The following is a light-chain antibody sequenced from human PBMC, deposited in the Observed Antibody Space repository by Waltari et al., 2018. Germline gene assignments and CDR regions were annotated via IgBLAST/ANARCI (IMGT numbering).Light chain of an antibody. CDR1: QSIGSW. J-gene: IGKJ3*01. Sequence: DIQMTQSPSTLSSSVGDRVTITCRASQSIGSWLAWYQQKPGKAPKLRIYEATSLESGVPSRFSASGSGTEFTLTISSLQPDDFATYYCQRYNSYPITFGPGTKVDI. CDR3: QRYNSYPIT. CDR2: EAT. V-gene: IGKV1-5*03.